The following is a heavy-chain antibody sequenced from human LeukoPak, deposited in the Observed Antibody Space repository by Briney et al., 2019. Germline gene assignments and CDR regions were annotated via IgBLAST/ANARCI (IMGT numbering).Heavy chain of an antibody. CDR2: ISGSGDST. CDR1: GFAFSSYT. D-gene: IGHD5-12*01. V-gene: IGHV3-23*01. Sequence: GGSLRLSCAASGFAFSSYTMSWVRQAPGKGLEGVSAISGSGDSTYYAGSVKGRFTISRDNSKNTLYLQMNSLRAEDTAVYYCAKDSGSNGYDPIDSWGQGTLVTVSS. CDR3: AKDSGSNGYDPIDS. J-gene: IGHJ4*02.